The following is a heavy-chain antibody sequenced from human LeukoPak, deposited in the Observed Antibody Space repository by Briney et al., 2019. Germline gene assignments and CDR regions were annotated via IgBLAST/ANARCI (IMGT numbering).Heavy chain of an antibody. J-gene: IGHJ4*02. V-gene: IGHV1-69*13. CDR2: IIPIFGTA. CDR1: GYTFSSYA. CDR3: ARAPQAQWLFDY. Sequence: SVKVSCKASGYTFSSYAISWVRQAPGQGLEWMGGIIPIFGTANYAQKFQGRVTITADESTSTAYMELSSLRSEDTAVYYCARAPQAQWLFDYWGQGTLVTVSS. D-gene: IGHD6-19*01.